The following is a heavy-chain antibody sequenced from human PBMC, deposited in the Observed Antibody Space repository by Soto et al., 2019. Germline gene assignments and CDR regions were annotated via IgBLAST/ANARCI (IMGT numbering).Heavy chain of an antibody. D-gene: IGHD3-16*01. CDR2: ISGSGGST. CDR1: GFTFSSYA. Sequence: GGSLRLSCAASGFTFSSYAMSWVRQAPGKGLEWVSGISGSGGSTYYADSVKGRFTISRDNSKNTLYLQMNSLRAEDTAVYYCAKSGVRMGVYFDYWGQGTLVTVSS. V-gene: IGHV3-23*01. CDR3: AKSGVRMGVYFDY. J-gene: IGHJ4*02.